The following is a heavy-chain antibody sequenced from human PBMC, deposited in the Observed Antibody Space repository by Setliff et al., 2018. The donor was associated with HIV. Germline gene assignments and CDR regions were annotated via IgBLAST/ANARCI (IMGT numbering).Heavy chain of an antibody. CDR1: GVSISSGGYY. CDR3: ARLEKLDDISYFDY. J-gene: IGHJ4*02. D-gene: IGHD3-3*02. V-gene: IGHV4-31*03. Sequence: SETLSLTCTVSGVSISSGGYYWNWICQHPGKGLEWIGYISSRGSTYYNPSLKSRITMSVDTSQNQVSLKLSSVTAADTAVYFCARLEKLDDISYFDYWGQGTLVTVSS. CDR2: ISSRGST.